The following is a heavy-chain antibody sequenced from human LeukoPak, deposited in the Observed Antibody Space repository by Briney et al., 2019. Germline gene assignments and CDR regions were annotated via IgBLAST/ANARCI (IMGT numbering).Heavy chain of an antibody. D-gene: IGHD1-1*01. J-gene: IGHJ4*02. CDR1: GFTFGDYA. V-gene: IGHV3-49*01. CDR3: TRDRGAYNLYDY. CDR2: IRSKAYGGTA. Sequence: GGSLRLSCTASGFTFGDYAMSWIRQAPGKGLEWVGFIRSKAYGGTADYAASVKGRFTISRDGSKAIAYLQMNSLKTEDTAVYHCTRDRGAYNLYDYWGQGTLVTVSS.